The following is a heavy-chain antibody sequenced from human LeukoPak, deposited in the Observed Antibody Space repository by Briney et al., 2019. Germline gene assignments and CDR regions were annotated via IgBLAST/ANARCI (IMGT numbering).Heavy chain of an antibody. Sequence: TGGSLRLSCAASGFTLSSYGMHWVRQAPGKGLEWVAYIRYDGSNKYYADSVKGRFTVSRDNSKNTLYLQMNSLRVEDTAVYYCAKVLTGYCGSTSCPFDYWGQGTLVTVSS. J-gene: IGHJ4*02. CDR3: AKVLTGYCGSTSCPFDY. V-gene: IGHV3-30*02. CDR2: IRYDGSNK. D-gene: IGHD2-2*01. CDR1: GFTLSSYG.